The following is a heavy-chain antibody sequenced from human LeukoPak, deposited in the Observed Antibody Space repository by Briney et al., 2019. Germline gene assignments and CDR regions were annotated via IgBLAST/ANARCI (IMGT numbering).Heavy chain of an antibody. CDR2: ISAYNGNT. Sequence: RRASVKVSCKASGYTFTSYGISWVRQAPGQGLEWMGWISAYNGNTNYAQKLQGRVTMTTDTSTSTAYMELRSLRSDDTAVYYCARGGLGYSYGYSWDYGDDYWGQGTLVTVSS. J-gene: IGHJ4*02. D-gene: IGHD5-18*01. CDR1: GYTFTSYG. CDR3: ARGGLGYSYGYSWDYGDDY. V-gene: IGHV1-18*01.